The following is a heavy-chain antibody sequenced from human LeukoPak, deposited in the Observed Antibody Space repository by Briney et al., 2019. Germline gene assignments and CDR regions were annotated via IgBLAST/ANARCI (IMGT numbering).Heavy chain of an antibody. CDR1: GGSISSYY. V-gene: IGHV4-59*08. CDR2: ISYNGRT. J-gene: IGHJ4*02. Sequence: PSETLSLTCTVSGGSISSYYWSWIRQPPGERLEWIGYISYNGRTDSKPSLKSRVTISVDTSKNQFSLKLRSATAADTAVYYCARGNSGSASYYFDYWGRGTLVTVSS. CDR3: ARGNSGSASYYFDY. D-gene: IGHD5-12*01.